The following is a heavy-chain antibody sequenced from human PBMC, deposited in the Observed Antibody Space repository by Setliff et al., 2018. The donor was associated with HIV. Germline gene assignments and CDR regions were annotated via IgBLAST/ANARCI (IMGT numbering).Heavy chain of an antibody. Sequence: PGGSLRLSCAASGFNFNNHAIHWVRQAPGKGPECVAVISDDGGTKYYGVSVKGRFTISRDNSKDTLYLDLNSLRSEDTAVYYCVRDDSNGPNSLDPWGQGTLVTVSS. J-gene: IGHJ5*02. CDR3: VRDDSNGPNSLDP. CDR1: GFNFNNHA. V-gene: IGHV3-30*04. CDR2: ISDDGGTK. D-gene: IGHD2-8*01.